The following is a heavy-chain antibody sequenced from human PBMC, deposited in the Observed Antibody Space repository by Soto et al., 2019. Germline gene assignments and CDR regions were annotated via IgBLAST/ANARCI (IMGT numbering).Heavy chain of an antibody. D-gene: IGHD3-10*01. CDR2: IKQDGSEK. CDR1: GFTFSSYW. V-gene: IGHV3-7*01. CDR3: ARDYYGSGSYYIVSYYCYGMDV. Sequence: GGSLRLSCAASGFTFSSYWMSWVRQAPGKGLEWVANIKQDGSEKYYVDSVKGRFTISRDNAKNSLYLQMNSLRAEDTAVYYCARDYYGSGSYYIVSYYCYGMDVWGQGTTVTSP. J-gene: IGHJ6*02.